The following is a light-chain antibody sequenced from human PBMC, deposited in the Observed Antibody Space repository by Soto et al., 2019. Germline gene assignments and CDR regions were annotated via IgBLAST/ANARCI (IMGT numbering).Light chain of an antibody. CDR3: QTWGSGIVV. J-gene: IGLJ2*01. CDR1: SGHSDFA. CDR2: LDSDGSH. V-gene: IGLV4-69*01. Sequence: QPVLTQSPSASASLGASVKLTCTLSSGHSDFAIAWQQQQPEKGPRYLMKLDSDGSHSKGDGISDRFSGSSSGAERYHTISSLQSEDEADYYCQTWGSGIVVFGGGTKLTVL.